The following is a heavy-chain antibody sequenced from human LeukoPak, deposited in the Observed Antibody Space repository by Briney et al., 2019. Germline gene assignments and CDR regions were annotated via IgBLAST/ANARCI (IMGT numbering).Heavy chain of an antibody. CDR3: AKGHYYGSGSLDY. J-gene: IGHJ4*02. CDR1: GFTFSNYM. V-gene: IGHV3-74*01. CDR2: IKSDGITI. Sequence: GGSLRLSCAASGFTFSNYMMHWVRQAPGKGLVWVSRIKSDGITITYADSVKGRFTISRDNAKNTLYLQMNSLRAEDTAVYYCAKGHYYGSGSLDYWGQGTLVTVSS. D-gene: IGHD3-10*01.